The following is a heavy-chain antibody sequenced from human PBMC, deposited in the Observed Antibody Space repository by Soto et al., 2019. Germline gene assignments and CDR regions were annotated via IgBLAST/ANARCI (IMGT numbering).Heavy chain of an antibody. CDR3: ARSGVVTYYYYYYGIDV. J-gene: IGHJ6*02. V-gene: IGHV4-31*03. CDR1: GGSISSGGYY. D-gene: IGHD3-3*01. CDR2: IYYSGST. Sequence: SETLSLTCTVSGGSISSGGYYWSWIRQHPGKGLEWIGYIYYSGSTYYNPSLKSRVTISVDTSKNQFSLKLSSVTAADTAVYYCARSGVVTYYYYYYGIDVWGQGTTVTVSS.